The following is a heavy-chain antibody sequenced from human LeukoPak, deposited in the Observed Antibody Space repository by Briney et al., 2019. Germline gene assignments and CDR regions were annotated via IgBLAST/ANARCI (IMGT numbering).Heavy chain of an antibody. V-gene: IGHV1-46*01. J-gene: IGHJ5*02. CDR2: INPSGGST. CDR3: ARDYYDYNWFDP. D-gene: IGHD3-22*01. CDR1: GYTFTSCY. Sequence: ASVKVSCKASGYTFTSCYIHWVRQAPGQGLEWMGIINPSGGSTSYAQKFQGRVTMTRDTSTSTVYMELSSLRSGDTAVYYCARDYYDYNWFDPWGQGTLVTVSS.